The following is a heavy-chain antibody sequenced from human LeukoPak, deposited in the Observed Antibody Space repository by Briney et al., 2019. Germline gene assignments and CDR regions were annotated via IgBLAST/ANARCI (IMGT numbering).Heavy chain of an antibody. Sequence: SETLSLTCTVSGGSISSYYWSWIRPPAGKGLEWIGRIYTGGSTNYNPSLKSRVTMSVDTSKNQFFLKPSSVTAADTAVYYCARGPTVTTMADYYFDYWGQGTLVTVSS. CDR2: IYTGGST. CDR1: GGSISSYY. D-gene: IGHD4-17*01. CDR3: ARGPTVTTMADYYFDY. V-gene: IGHV4-4*07. J-gene: IGHJ4*02.